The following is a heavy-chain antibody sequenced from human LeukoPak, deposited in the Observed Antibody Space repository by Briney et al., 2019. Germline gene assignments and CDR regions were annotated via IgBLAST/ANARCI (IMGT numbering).Heavy chain of an antibody. V-gene: IGHV3-30*02. CDR1: GFTFSSYG. D-gene: IGHD1-7*01. J-gene: IGHJ6*03. CDR2: IRYDESNK. Sequence: PGGSLRLSCAASGFTFSSYGMHWVRQAPGKGLEWVAFIRYDESNKYYADSVKGRFTISRDNSKNTLYLQMNSLRAEDTAVYYCARDGEYNWNYLAYGYYYYYMDVWGKGTTVTVSS. CDR3: ARDGEYNWNYLAYGYYYYYMDV.